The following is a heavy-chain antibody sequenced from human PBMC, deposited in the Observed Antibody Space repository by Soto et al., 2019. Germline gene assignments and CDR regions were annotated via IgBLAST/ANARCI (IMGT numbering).Heavy chain of an antibody. Sequence: GESLKISCKGSGYSFTSYWIGWVRHMPGKGLEWMGIIYPGDSDTRYSPSFQGQVTISADKSISTAYLQWSSLKASDTAMYYCARHGIAARHYYGMDVWGQGTTVTVSS. CDR3: ARHGIAARHYYGMDV. J-gene: IGHJ6*02. V-gene: IGHV5-51*01. D-gene: IGHD6-6*01. CDR1: GYSFTSYW. CDR2: IYPGDSDT.